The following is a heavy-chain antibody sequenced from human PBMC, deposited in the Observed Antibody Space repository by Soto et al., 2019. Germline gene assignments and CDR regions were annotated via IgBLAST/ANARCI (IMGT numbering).Heavy chain of an antibody. J-gene: IGHJ4*02. CDR3: TATKGAYSAYVSCDF. CDR2: IKTKTDGETT. CDR1: GFIFKNAW. V-gene: IGHV3-15*01. D-gene: IGHD5-12*01. Sequence: EVQVVESGGGLVKPGGSLRLSCTTSGFIFKNAWMTWVRRAPGRGLEWIGRIKTKTDGETTDYASPMKGRFTISRDDSRSTVFLQMTSPKAEDTAIYYCTATKGAYSAYVSCDFWGQGVLVTVSS.